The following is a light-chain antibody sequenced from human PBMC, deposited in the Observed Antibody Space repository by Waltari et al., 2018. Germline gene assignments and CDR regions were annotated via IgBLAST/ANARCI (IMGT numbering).Light chain of an antibody. CDR3: QQRSNWPLT. J-gene: IGKJ4*01. CDR2: DAS. CDR1: QSVSSY. Sequence: EIVLTQSPATLSLSPGERATLSCRASQSVSSYLAWYQQKPGQAPGLLIYDASNRATGIPARFSGSGSGTDFTLTISSLGPEDFAVYYCQQRSNWPLTFGGGTKVEIK. V-gene: IGKV3-11*01.